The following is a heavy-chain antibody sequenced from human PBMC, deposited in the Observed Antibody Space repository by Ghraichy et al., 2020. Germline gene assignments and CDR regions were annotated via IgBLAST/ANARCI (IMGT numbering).Heavy chain of an antibody. CDR1: GGSISSSSYY. J-gene: IGHJ5*02. D-gene: IGHD2-15*01. CDR2: IYYSGST. Sequence: SETLSLTCTVSGGSISSSSYYWGWIRQPPGKGLEWIGSIYYSGSTYYNPSLKSRVTISVDTSKNQFSLKLSSVTAADTAVYYCARRDGNNWFDPWGQGTLVTVSS. V-gene: IGHV4-39*01. CDR3: ARRDGNNWFDP.